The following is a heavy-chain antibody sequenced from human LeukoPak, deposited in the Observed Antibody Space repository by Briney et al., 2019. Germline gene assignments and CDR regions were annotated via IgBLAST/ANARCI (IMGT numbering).Heavy chain of an antibody. CDR1: GFTFSNAW. CDR2: IKSKTDGGTT. J-gene: IGHJ4*02. CDR3: TTVYQLPNKGYYFDY. Sequence: PGGSLRLTCAASGFTFSNAWMSWVRQAPGKGLEWVGRIKSKTDGGTTDYAAPVKGRFTISRDDSKNTLYLQMNSLKTEDTAVYYCTTVYQLPNKGYYFDYWGQGTLVTVSS. V-gene: IGHV3-15*01. D-gene: IGHD2-2*01.